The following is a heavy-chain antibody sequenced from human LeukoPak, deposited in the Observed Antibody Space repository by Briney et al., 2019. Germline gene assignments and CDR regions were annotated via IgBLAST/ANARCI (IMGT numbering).Heavy chain of an antibody. CDR3: AGDRATSYFDY. Sequence: GGSLRLSCAASGFTFSSYAMTWVRQAPGKGLERVSAVTDSGDKVFYADSVKGRFTISRDNSKNTLYLQMNSLRAEDTAVYYCAGDRATSYFDYWGQGALVTISS. V-gene: IGHV3-23*01. CDR2: VTDSGDKV. CDR1: GFTFSSYA. D-gene: IGHD1-26*01. J-gene: IGHJ4*02.